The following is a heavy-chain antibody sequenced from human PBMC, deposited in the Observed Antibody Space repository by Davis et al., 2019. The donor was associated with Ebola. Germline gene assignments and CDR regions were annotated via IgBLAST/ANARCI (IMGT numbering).Heavy chain of an antibody. Sequence: KVSCKGSGYSFTSYWIGWVRQMPGKGLEWMGIIYPSDSDTRYSPSFQGQVTISADKSISTAYLQWSSLKASDTAMYYCARPSITGTADAFDIWGQGTMVTVSS. D-gene: IGHD1-20*01. CDR2: IYPSDSDT. V-gene: IGHV5-51*01. J-gene: IGHJ3*02. CDR1: GYSFTSYW. CDR3: ARPSITGTADAFDI.